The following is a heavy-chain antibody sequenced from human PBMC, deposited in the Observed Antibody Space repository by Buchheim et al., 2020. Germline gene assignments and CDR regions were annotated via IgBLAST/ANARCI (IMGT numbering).Heavy chain of an antibody. D-gene: IGHD5-18*01. CDR2: MYYSGNT. CDR1: GDSISRDNYY. Sequence: QLQLQESGPGLVKPSETLSLTCNVSGDSISRDNYYWGWIRQPPGKGLEWTGSMYYSGNTFYNPSLKSRVTISVDTSKNQISLKVKSVTAADTAVYYCARGYSYGYSYFDPWGQGTL. CDR3: ARGYSYGYSYFDP. J-gene: IGHJ5*02. V-gene: IGHV4-39*07.